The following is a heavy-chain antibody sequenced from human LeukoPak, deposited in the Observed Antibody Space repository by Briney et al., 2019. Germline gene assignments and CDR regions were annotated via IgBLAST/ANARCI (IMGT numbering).Heavy chain of an antibody. Sequence: ASVKVSCKASGGTFSSYAISWVRQAPGQGLEWMGGIIPIFGTADYAQKFQGRVTMTRDTSTSTVYMELSSLRSEDTAVYYCARELGEFDYWGQGTLVTVSS. V-gene: IGHV1-69*05. D-gene: IGHD1-26*01. CDR2: IIPIFGTA. J-gene: IGHJ4*02. CDR3: ARELGEFDY. CDR1: GGTFSSYA.